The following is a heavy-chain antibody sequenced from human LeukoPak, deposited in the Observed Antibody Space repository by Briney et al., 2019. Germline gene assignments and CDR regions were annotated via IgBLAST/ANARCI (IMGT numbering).Heavy chain of an antibody. CDR3: ASLEYYYGSGS. CDR1: GGSFSGYY. CDR2: INHSGST. V-gene: IGHV4-34*01. Sequence: SETLSLTCAVYGGSFSGYYWSWIRQPPGKGLEWIGEINHSGSTNYNPSLKSRVTISVDTSKNQFFLKLSSVTAADTAVYYCASLEYYYGSGSWGQGTLVTVSS. J-gene: IGHJ4*02. D-gene: IGHD3-10*01.